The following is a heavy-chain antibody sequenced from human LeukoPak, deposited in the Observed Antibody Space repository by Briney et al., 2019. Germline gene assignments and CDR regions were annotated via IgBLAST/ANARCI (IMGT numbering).Heavy chain of an antibody. CDR2: INDDGSTT. D-gene: IGHD1-26*01. Sequence: GGSLRLSCAASGFTFRNSWMHWVRQAPGKGLVWVSRINDDGSTTNYADSVKGRFTISRDNAKNTLYLQMNGLSGEDTAVYYCARALGSSSDFWGQGTLVTVSS. V-gene: IGHV3-74*01. CDR1: GFTFRNSW. J-gene: IGHJ4*02. CDR3: ARALGSSSDF.